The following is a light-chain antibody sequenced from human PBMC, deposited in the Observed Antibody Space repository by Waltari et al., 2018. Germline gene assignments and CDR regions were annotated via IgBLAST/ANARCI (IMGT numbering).Light chain of an antibody. CDR2: DTN. V-gene: IGLV1-51*01. Sequence: QSVLTQPHSVSAAPGQKVTISCPGSSSNIGNNYVSWYQQLPGTAPKRLMYDTNKRPSGSPARCSGSKSGTAATLGITGLQTGDEADYYCGTWDSSLSAYVVFGGGTKLTVL. J-gene: IGLJ2*01. CDR1: SSNIGNNY. CDR3: GTWDSSLSAYVV.